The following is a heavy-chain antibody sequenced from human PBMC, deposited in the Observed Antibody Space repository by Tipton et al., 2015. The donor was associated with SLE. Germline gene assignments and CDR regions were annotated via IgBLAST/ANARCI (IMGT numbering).Heavy chain of an antibody. CDR1: GFTFSKYS. CDR2: ISGSSWDI. V-gene: IGHV3-21*03. D-gene: IGHD3-16*01. Sequence: SLRLSCAASGFTFSKYSMNWVRQAPGKGLEWVSSISGSSWDIYYADSVKGRFTISRDNAKNSLYLQMNSLRAEDTAVYYCARGIWGSYEGSDYWGQGTLVTVSS. CDR3: ARGIWGSYEGSDY. J-gene: IGHJ4*02.